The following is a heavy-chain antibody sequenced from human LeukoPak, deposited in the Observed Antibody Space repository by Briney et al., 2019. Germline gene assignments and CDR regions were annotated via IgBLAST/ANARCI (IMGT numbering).Heavy chain of an antibody. CDR3: ARHITSSITMVRGVIDL. CDR2: IYYSGST. V-gene: IGHV4-59*08. J-gene: IGHJ2*01. CDR1: GGSINNYY. D-gene: IGHD3-10*01. Sequence: SETLSLTCAVSGGSINNYYWSWIRQPPGKGLEWIGYIYYSGSTNYNPSLKSRVTISVDTSKNQFSLKLSSVTAADTAVYYCARHITSSITMVRGVIDLWGRGTLVTVSS.